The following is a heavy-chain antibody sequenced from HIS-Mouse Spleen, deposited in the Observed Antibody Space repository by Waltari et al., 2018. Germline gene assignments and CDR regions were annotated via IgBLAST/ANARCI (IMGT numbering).Heavy chain of an antibody. CDR3: ARIAEGYSSGWYAFDY. CDR2: IDWDDDK. CDR1: GFSLSTIGMC. Sequence: QVTLRESGPALVKPTQTLTLTCTFSGFSLSTIGMCVIWIRQPPGKALEWLARIDWDDDKYYSTSLKTRLTISKDTSKNQVVLTMTNMDPVDTATYYCARIAEGYSSGWYAFDYWGQGTLVTVSS. J-gene: IGHJ4*02. V-gene: IGHV2-70*15. D-gene: IGHD6-19*01.